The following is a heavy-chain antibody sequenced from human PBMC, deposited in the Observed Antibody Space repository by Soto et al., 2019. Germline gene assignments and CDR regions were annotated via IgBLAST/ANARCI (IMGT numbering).Heavy chain of an antibody. J-gene: IGHJ5*02. V-gene: IGHV1-69*12. D-gene: IGHD6-6*01. CDR2: IIPIFGTS. CDR3: AKSSVVARPNWLVP. CDR1: GGTFSSYA. Sequence: QVQLMQSGAEVRKPGSSVKVSCKASGGTFSSYAISWVRQAPGQGLEWMGGIIPIFGTSNYAQKFQGRVTITADESTSTAYMELSSLKSEDTAVYYCAKSSVVARPNWLVPWGQGTLVTVSS.